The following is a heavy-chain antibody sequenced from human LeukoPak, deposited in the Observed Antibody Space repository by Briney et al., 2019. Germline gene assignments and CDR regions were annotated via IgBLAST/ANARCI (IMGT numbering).Heavy chain of an antibody. J-gene: IGHJ6*03. V-gene: IGHV3-48*04. CDR1: GFTFSSYS. CDR3: AREGPYYYYMDV. CDR2: ISSSSTI. Sequence: PGGSLRLSCAASGFTFSSYSMNWVRQAPGKGLEWVSYISSSSTIYYADSVKGRFTISRDNAKNSLYLQMNSLRAEDTAVYYCAREGPYYYYMDVWGKGTTVTVSS.